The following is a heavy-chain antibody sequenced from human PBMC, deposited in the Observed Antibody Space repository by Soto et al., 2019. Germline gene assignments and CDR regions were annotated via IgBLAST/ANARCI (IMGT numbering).Heavy chain of an antibody. CDR1: GFPFGNFL. CDR2: IRSQPYGGTA. Sequence: GGSLRLSCTASGFPFGNFLMSWFRQAPGKGMEWVGFIRSQPYGGTAEYAASVRGRFTISRDDSKGIAYLQMNSLQTEDSGVYYCFGSFPFWGQGTLVTVSS. J-gene: IGHJ4*02. CDR3: FGSFPF. V-gene: IGHV3-49*03. D-gene: IGHD3-10*01.